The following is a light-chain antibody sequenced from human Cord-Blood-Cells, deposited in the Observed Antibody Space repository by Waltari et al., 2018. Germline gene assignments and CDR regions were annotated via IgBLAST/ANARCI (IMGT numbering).Light chain of an antibody. CDR3: CSYAGSSTYVV. Sequence: QSALTQPASVYGSPGKSIPIACTGTSSDVGSYNLVSWYQQHPGKAPKHMLYVVSKRPSGVSNRFPGSKPGNTASLTISGLQAEDEADYYCCSYAGSSTYVVFGGGTKLTVL. CDR2: VVS. V-gene: IGLV2-23*02. J-gene: IGLJ2*01. CDR1: SSDVGSYNL.